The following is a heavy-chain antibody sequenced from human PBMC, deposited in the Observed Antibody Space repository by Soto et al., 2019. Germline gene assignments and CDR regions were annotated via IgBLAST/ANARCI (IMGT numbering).Heavy chain of an antibody. CDR3: ATGGYSGYDIEMEFDY. J-gene: IGHJ4*02. V-gene: IGHV1-2*02. CDR2: INPNSGGA. Sequence: QVQLAQSGAEVKKPGASVKVSCKASGYTFTGYYMHWVRQAPGQGPEWLGWINPNSGGANYAKKYQGRVTMTRDTPSSTAYLGMSRLRSDDTAVYYCATGGYSGYDIEMEFDYWGQGTLVTVSS. D-gene: IGHD5-12*01. CDR1: GYTFTGYY.